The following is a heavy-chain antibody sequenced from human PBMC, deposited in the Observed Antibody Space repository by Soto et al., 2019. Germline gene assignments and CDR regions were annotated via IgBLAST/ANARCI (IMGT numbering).Heavy chain of an antibody. J-gene: IGHJ5*02. Sequence: QVHLQESGPGLVKPSETLSLTCTVSGGAISTYYWTWIRQPAGKGLEWIGRIYSSGSTKYNPSLQSRVTMSLDTSNNQFSLSLTSVTAADTAVYDCARVQRFSDWFDPWGQGTLVTVSS. V-gene: IGHV4-4*07. CDR2: IYSSGST. D-gene: IGHD3-3*01. CDR1: GGAISTYY. CDR3: ARVQRFSDWFDP.